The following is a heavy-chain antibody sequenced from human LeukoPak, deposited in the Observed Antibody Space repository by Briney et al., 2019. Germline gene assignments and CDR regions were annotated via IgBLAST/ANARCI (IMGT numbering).Heavy chain of an antibody. Sequence: GGSLRLSCAASGFTFSSYGMHWVRQAPGKGLEWVAVISYDGSNKYYADSVKGRFTISRDNSKNTLYLQMNSLRAEDTAVYYCARDRRDGYDWSFDYWGQGTLVTVSS. D-gene: IGHD5-12*01. V-gene: IGHV3-30*03. CDR3: ARDRRDGYDWSFDY. CDR2: ISYDGSNK. CDR1: GFTFSSYG. J-gene: IGHJ4*02.